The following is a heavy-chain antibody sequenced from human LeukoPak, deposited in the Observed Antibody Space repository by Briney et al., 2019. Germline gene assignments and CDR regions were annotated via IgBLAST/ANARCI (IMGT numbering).Heavy chain of an antibody. D-gene: IGHD2/OR15-2a*01. J-gene: IGHJ5*02. CDR2: IYTRGSI. CDR3: ARTTWPTNRFDP. CDR1: GGSISSGSYY. V-gene: IGHV4-61*02. Sequence: PSETLSLTCTVSGGSISSGSYYWSWIRQPAGKGLEWIGRIYTRGSIDYNPSLKSRVTVPLDMSKNQFSLKLSSVTAADTAVYYCARTTWPTNRFDPWGQGTLVTVSS.